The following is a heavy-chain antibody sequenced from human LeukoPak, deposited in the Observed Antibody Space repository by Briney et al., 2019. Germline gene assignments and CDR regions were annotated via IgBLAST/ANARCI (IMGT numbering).Heavy chain of an antibody. CDR3: TTGGDVGLDY. J-gene: IGHJ4*02. D-gene: IGHD1-26*01. CDR1: GFTFSNAW. CDR2: IKSRTDGGTT. V-gene: IGHV3-15*01. Sequence: PGGSLRLSCAASGFTFSNAWMSWVRQAPGKGLEWVSRIKSRTDGGTTDYAAPVKGRFTISRDDSKNTLYLQMNSLKTEDTAVYYCTTGGDVGLDYWGQGTLVTVSS.